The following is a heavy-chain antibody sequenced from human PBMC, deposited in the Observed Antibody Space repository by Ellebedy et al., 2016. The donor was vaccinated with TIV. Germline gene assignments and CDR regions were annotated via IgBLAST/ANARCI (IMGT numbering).Heavy chain of an antibody. Sequence: MPSETLSLTCTVSGGSISSYYWSWIRQPPGKGLEWIGYVYYSGSTNYSPSLKSRVTISVDTSKTQFSLKLSSVTAADTAVYYCARDTTDYYYGSGSYYKWFDPWGQGTLVTVSS. V-gene: IGHV4-59*01. CDR3: ARDTTDYYYGSGSYYKWFDP. J-gene: IGHJ5*02. CDR1: GGSISSYY. CDR2: VYYSGST. D-gene: IGHD3-10*01.